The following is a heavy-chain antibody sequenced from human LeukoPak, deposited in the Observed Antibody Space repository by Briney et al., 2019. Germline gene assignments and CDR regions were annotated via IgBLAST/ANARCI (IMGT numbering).Heavy chain of an antibody. V-gene: IGHV3-23*01. D-gene: IGHD3-10*01. CDR2: ISGSGGST. Sequence: GGSLRLSCAASGFTFSDYAMTWVRQAPGRGLEWVSRISGSGGSTFYADSVKGRFTVSRDNSKNTLYLLMNSLRAEDTAVYYCAKTTSASGTYGAFDIWGQGTMVTVSS. CDR3: AKTTSASGTYGAFDI. CDR1: GFTFSDYA. J-gene: IGHJ3*02.